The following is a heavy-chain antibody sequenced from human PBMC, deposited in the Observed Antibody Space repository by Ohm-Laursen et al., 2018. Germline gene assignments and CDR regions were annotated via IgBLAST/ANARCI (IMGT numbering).Heavy chain of an antibody. Sequence: SETLSLTCVVYGGSFNGYYWTWIRQPPGKGLEWIGEINHSGSTNYNPSLKSRVTISVDTSKNQFSLKLSSVTAADTAVYYCARAYRSYYFDYWGQGTLVTVSS. CDR1: GGSFNGYY. J-gene: IGHJ4*02. CDR3: ARAYRSYYFDY. D-gene: IGHD3-16*02. V-gene: IGHV4-34*01. CDR2: INHSGST.